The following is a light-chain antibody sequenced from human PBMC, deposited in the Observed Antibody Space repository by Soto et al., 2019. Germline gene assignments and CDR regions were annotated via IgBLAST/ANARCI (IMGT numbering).Light chain of an antibody. CDR1: SSDVGGYNY. V-gene: IGLV2-8*01. Sequence: QSVLTQPPSASGSPGQSITICCTGTSSDVGGYNYVSWYQQHPGKAPKLMIYEVNKRPSGVPDRFSGSKSGNTDSLTVSGLQAEDEGDYYCSSHAGSKRVFGTGTKVNVL. J-gene: IGLJ1*01. CDR3: SSHAGSKRV. CDR2: EVN.